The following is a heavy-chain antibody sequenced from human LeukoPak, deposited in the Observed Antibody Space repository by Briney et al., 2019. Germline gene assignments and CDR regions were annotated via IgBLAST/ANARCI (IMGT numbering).Heavy chain of an antibody. J-gene: IGHJ4*02. V-gene: IGHV3-23*01. CDR1: GFTVSSNY. CDR2: ISANGGET. CDR3: AKRYYDFPLDY. D-gene: IGHD3-3*01. Sequence: GESLRLSCAASGFTVSSNYMNWVRQAPGKGLEWVSSISANGGETHYADSVKGRFTISRDNSKNTLYLQINNPRVEDTAVYYCAKRYYDFPLDYWGQGTLVTVSS.